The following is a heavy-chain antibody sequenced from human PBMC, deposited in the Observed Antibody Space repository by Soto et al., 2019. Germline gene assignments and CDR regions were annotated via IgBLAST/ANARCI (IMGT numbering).Heavy chain of an antibody. D-gene: IGHD5-12*01. CDR2: IGFSGGSR. CDR3: AKSQDEMATNSMVDL. Sequence: EVQLLESGGGVVQPGGSLRLSCAASGFSFSGYVISWVRQAPGKGMEWVSVIGFSGGSRFYADSVKGRFTVSRDISKNTAYLQMNSLRAEDTAVYYCAKSQDEMATNSMVDLWGQGTLVTVSS. J-gene: IGHJ5*02. CDR1: GFSFSGYV. V-gene: IGHV3-23*01.